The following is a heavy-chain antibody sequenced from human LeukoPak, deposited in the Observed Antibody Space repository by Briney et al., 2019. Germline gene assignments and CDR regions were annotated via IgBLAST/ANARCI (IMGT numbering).Heavy chain of an antibody. CDR3: ARSVSGWTAAGYYFDY. Sequence: PSETLSLTCTVSGGSISSSSYYWGWIRQPPGKGLEWIGSIYYSGSTNYNPSLKSRVTISVDTSKNQFSLKLSSVTAADTAVYYCARSVSGWTAAGYYFDYWGQGTLVTVSS. J-gene: IGHJ4*02. V-gene: IGHV4-39*01. D-gene: IGHD6-19*01. CDR2: IYYSGST. CDR1: GGSISSSSYY.